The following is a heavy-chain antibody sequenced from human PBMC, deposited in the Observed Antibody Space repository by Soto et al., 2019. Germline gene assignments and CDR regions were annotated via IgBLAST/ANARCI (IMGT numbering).Heavy chain of an antibody. Sequence: QVQLVESGGGVVQPGRSLRLSRAASGFTFSSYAMHWVRQAPGKGLEWVAVISYDGSNKYYADSVKGRFTISRDNSKNTLYLQMNSLRAEDTAVYYCARVGYDFCFDYWGQGTLVTVSS. CDR1: GFTFSSYA. J-gene: IGHJ4*02. CDR2: ISYDGSNK. D-gene: IGHD3-3*01. V-gene: IGHV3-30-3*01. CDR3: ARVGYDFCFDY.